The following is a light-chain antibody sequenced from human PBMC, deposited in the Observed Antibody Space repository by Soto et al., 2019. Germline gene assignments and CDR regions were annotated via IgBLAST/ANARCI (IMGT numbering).Light chain of an antibody. CDR1: SSNIGAGYD. CDR2: VNS. J-gene: IGLJ1*01. CDR3: QSYDSSLSEV. V-gene: IGLV1-40*01. Sequence: QSVLTQPPSVSGAPGQRVTISCTGTSSNIGAGYDVHWYQQLPGAAPKLLIYVNSNRPSGVPDRFSGSKSGTSAFLAITGLQAEDEADYYCQSYDSSLSEVFGTGTKLTVL.